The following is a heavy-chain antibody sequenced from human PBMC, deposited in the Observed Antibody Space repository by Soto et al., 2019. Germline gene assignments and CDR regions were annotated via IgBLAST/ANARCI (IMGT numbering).Heavy chain of an antibody. CDR2: ISGSGGST. V-gene: IGHV3-23*01. CDR1: GFTFSSYA. Sequence: GSLRLSCAASGFTFSSYAMSWVRQAPGKGLEWVSAISGSGGSTYYADSVKGRFTISRDNSKNTLYLQMNSLRSDDTAVYYCARTHITMVRGVTNYYYYYGMDVWGQGTTVTVSS. J-gene: IGHJ6*02. CDR3: ARTHITMVRGVTNYYYYYGMDV. D-gene: IGHD3-10*01.